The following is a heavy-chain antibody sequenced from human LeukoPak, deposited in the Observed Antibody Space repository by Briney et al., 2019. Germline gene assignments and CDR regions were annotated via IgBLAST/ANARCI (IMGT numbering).Heavy chain of an antibody. CDR2: ISYDGSNK. V-gene: IGHV3-30-3*01. J-gene: IGHJ4*02. CDR1: GFTFSSYA. CDR3: ARLGPGRYDSSGYEDY. D-gene: IGHD3-22*01. Sequence: GGTLRLSCAASGFTFSSYAMHWVRQAPVKGLEWVAVISYDGSNKYYADSVKGRFTISRDNSKNTLYLQMNSLSAEDTAVYYCARLGPGRYDSSGYEDYWGQGTLVTVSS.